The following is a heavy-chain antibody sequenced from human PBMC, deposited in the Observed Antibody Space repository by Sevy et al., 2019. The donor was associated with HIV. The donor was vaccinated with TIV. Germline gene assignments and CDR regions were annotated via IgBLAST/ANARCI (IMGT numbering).Heavy chain of an antibody. CDR2: IRSDGSDK. CDR1: GFTVSNFG. D-gene: IGHD6-13*01. V-gene: IGHV3-30*02. CDR3: AKDLAGPGRRYFDY. Sequence: GGSLRLSCTASGFTVSNFGMHWVRQVPGKGLEWVTFIRSDGSDKYYAASVKGRFTISRDDSKNTLYLHMDSLRAEDTAIYYCAKDLAGPGRRYFDYWGQGTLVTVSS. J-gene: IGHJ4*02.